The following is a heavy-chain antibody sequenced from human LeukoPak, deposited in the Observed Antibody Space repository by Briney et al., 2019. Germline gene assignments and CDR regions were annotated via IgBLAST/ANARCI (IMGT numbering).Heavy chain of an antibody. CDR3: ARETGTTSPKPFYV. D-gene: IGHD1/OR15-1a*01. CDR2: ILPMFGRA. J-gene: IGHJ6*04. Sequence: SVKVSCKASGGTVSSYAISWVRQAPGQGLEWMGRILPMFGRADYAQKFQDRVTLTADFSTSTAHMELSSLRFEDTAVYYCARETGTTSPKPFYVWGKGATVTVSS. V-gene: IGHV1-69*13. CDR1: GGTVSSYA.